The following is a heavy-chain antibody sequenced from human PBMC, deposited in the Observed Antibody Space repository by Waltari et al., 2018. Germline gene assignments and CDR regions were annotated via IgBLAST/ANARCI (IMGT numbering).Heavy chain of an antibody. V-gene: IGHV4-59*01. Sequence: QVQLQESGPGLVKPSETLSLTCTVSGGSISSYYWSWIRQPPGKGLEWIGYIYYSGSTNYNPSLKSRVTISVDTSKNQFSLKLSSVTAADTAVYYCARGGILWFGELSWGQGTLVTVSS. CDR1: GGSISSYY. J-gene: IGHJ4*02. D-gene: IGHD3-10*01. CDR3: ARGGILWFGELS. CDR2: IYYSGST.